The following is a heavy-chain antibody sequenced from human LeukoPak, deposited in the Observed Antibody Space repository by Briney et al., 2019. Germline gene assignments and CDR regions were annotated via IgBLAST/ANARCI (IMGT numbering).Heavy chain of an antibody. D-gene: IGHD4-17*01. J-gene: IGHJ4*02. CDR1: GYTFTGYY. Sequence: ASVKVSCKASGYTFTGYYMHWVRQAPGQGLEWRGWINPNSGGTNYAQKFQGRVTITRDTSTSTAYMELSRLRSDDTAVYYCARADYGDYSTFDHWGQGTLVTVSS. CDR2: INPNSGGT. V-gene: IGHV1-2*02. CDR3: ARADYGDYSTFDH.